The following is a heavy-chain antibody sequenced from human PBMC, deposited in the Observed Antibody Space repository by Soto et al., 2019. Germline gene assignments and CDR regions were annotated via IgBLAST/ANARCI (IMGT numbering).Heavy chain of an antibody. CDR3: AGGRGGSWEEAGFSLGY. Sequence: QVQLVESGGGVVQPGRSLRLSCAASGFTFSSYAMHWVRQAPGKGLEWVAVISYDGSNKYYADSVKGRFTISRDNSKNTLHRQMNSLRAGGTAVDYCAGGRGGSWEEAGFSLGYWGQGTLVTVSS. CDR1: GFTFSSYA. J-gene: IGHJ4*02. V-gene: IGHV3-30*14. D-gene: IGHD1-26*01. CDR2: ISYDGSNK.